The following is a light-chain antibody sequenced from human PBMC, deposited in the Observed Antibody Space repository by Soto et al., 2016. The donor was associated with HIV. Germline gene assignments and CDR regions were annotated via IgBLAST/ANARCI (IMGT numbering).Light chain of an antibody. CDR1: QDINHY. J-gene: IGKJ2*01. Sequence: DIQMTQSPSSLSASAGDRVTITCQASQDINHYLNWYQMKPGKAPKLLIYDASNLKTGVPSRFSGSGSGTDFTLTISSLQPEDIATYYCQQYDDLLYTFGQGTKLKIE. V-gene: IGKV1-33*01. CDR2: DAS. CDR3: QQYDDLLYT.